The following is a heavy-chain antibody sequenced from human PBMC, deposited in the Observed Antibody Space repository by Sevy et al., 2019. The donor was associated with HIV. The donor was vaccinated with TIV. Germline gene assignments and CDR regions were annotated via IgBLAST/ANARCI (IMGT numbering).Heavy chain of an antibody. CDR2: IKSKTDDGTT. Sequence: GGSLRLSCAASGFTFSNAWMNWVRQAPGKGLEWVGRIKSKTDDGTTDYAAPVKGRFTIRRDDTKNILYLQMNSLNTEDTAVYYCTTDGSDYYDSSGYYYGQGTLVTVSS. CDR1: GFTFSNAW. V-gene: IGHV3-15*07. D-gene: IGHD3-22*01. CDR3: TTDGSDYYDSSGYY. J-gene: IGHJ4*02.